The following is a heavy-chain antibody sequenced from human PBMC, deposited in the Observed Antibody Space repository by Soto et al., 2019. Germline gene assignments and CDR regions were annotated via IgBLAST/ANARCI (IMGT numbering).Heavy chain of an antibody. D-gene: IGHD3-22*01. CDR1: GFTFGSHW. CDR2: INTDGSTT. CDR3: ARFGTYYDTSGYLY. Sequence: GGSLRLSCAASGFTFGSHWMYWVRQAPGKGLVWVSRINTDGSTTTYADSVKGRFTISRDNARNTLYLQMDSLRGEDTAVYYCARFGTYYDTSGYLYWGQGALVTVSS. J-gene: IGHJ4*02. V-gene: IGHV3-74*01.